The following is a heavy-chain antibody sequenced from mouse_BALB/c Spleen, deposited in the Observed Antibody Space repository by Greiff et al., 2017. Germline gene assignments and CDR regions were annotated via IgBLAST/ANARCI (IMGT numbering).Heavy chain of an antibody. V-gene: IGHV5-9-4*01. CDR3: ARYDYHYAMDY. CDR1: GFTFSSYA. CDR2: ISSGGSYT. D-gene: IGHD2-4*01. Sequence: EVKLMESGGGLVKPGGSLKLSCAASGFTFSSYAMSWVRQSPEKRLEWVAEISSGGSYTYYPDTVTGRFTISRDNAKNTLYLEMSSLRSEDTAMYYCARYDYHYAMDYWGQGTSVTVSS. J-gene: IGHJ4*01.